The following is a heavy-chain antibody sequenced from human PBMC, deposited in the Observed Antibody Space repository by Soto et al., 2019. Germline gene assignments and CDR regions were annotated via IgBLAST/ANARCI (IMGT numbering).Heavy chain of an antibody. J-gene: IGHJ4*02. D-gene: IGHD6-13*01. CDR3: AREQQLVLDY. CDR2: IWYDGSNK. V-gene: IGHV3-33*01. CDR1: GFTFSTYG. Sequence: QVQLVESGGGVVQPGRSLRLSCAASGFTFSTYGMHWVRQAPGKGLEWVAVIWYDGSNKYYADSVKGRFTISRDNSKNTLYLQMISLRAEDTAVYYCAREQQLVLDYWGQGTLVTVSS.